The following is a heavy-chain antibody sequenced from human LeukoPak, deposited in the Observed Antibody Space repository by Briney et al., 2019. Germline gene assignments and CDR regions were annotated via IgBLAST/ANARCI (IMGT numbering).Heavy chain of an antibody. CDR3: ARGTNDYYMDV. CDR2: IYTSGST. Sequence: PSETLSLTCTVSGGSISSYYWSWIRQPPGKGLEWIGYIYTSGSTNYNPSLKSRVTISVDTSKNQFSLKLSSVTAADTAVYYCARGTNDYYMDVWGKGTLVTVSS. J-gene: IGHJ6*03. CDR1: GGSISSYY. V-gene: IGHV4-4*09. D-gene: IGHD1-14*01.